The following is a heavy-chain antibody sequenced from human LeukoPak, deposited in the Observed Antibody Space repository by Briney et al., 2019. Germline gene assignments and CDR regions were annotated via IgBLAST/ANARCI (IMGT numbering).Heavy chain of an antibody. CDR1: GYTFTSYA. CDR3: ARDIVVVPAAMPFYGMDV. J-gene: IGHJ6*04. V-gene: IGHV1-3*01. D-gene: IGHD2-2*01. Sequence: ASVKVSCKASGYTFTSYAMHWVRQAPGQRLEWMGWINAGNGNTKYSQKFQGRVTITRDTSASTAYMELSSLRSEDTAVCYCARDIVVVPAAMPFYGMDVWGKGTTVTVSS. CDR2: INAGNGNT.